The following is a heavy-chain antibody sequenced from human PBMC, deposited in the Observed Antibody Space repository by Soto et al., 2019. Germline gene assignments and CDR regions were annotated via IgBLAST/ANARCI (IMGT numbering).Heavy chain of an antibody. J-gene: IGHJ4*02. Sequence: QVPLVQSGAEVKKPGSSVKVSCKASGGTFSSYAISWVRQAPGQGLEWMGGIIPIFGTANYAQKFQGRVTITADKPTSTAYRGLSSLRSEDTAGYSWARLRAGGVVTLDYWGQGPLVTASS. V-gene: IGHV1-69*06. CDR1: GGTFSSYA. D-gene: IGHD2-21*02. CDR3: ARLRAGGVVTLDY. CDR2: IIPIFGTA.